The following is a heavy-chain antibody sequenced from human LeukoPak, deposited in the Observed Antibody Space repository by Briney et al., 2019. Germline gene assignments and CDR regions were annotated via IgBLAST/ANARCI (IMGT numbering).Heavy chain of an antibody. J-gene: IGHJ4*02. V-gene: IGHV3-21*01. Sequence: KPGGSQRLSCAASGFTFSSYGMNWVRQAPGKGLEWVSSISSSSSYIYYADSVKGRFTISRDNAKNSLYLQMNSLRAEDTAVYYCARSTLTGYYLFDYWGQGTLVTVSS. CDR3: ARSTLTGYYLFDY. CDR1: GFTFSSYG. CDR2: ISSSSSYI. D-gene: IGHD3-9*01.